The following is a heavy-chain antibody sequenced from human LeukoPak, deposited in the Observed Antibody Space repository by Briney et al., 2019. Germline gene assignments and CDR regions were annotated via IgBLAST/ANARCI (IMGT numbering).Heavy chain of an antibody. CDR3: ARDGGEGTMVRGVPLGYYYGMDV. V-gene: IGHV4-30-4*01. D-gene: IGHD3-10*01. CDR2: IYYSGST. J-gene: IGHJ6*02. CDR1: GGSISSGDYY. Sequence: PSQTLSLTCTVSGGSISSGDYYWSWIRQPPGKGLEWIGYIYYSGSTYYNPSLKSRVTISVDTSKNQFSLKLSSVTAADTAVYYCARDGGEGTMVRGVPLGYYYGMDVWGQGTTVTVSS.